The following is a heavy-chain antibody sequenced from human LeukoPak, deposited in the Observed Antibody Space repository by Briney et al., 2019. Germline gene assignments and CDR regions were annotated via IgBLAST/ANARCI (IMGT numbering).Heavy chain of an antibody. CDR2: IIPIFGTA. CDR1: GYTFTGYY. D-gene: IGHD6-19*01. V-gene: IGHV1-2*02. CDR3: ARGGGRYSSGPDV. J-gene: IGHJ6*04. Sequence: ASVKVSCKASGYTFTGYYMHWVRQAPGQGLEWMGGIIPIFGTANYAQKFQGRVTMTRNTSISTAYMELSSLRSEDTAVYYCARGGGRYSSGPDVWGKGTTVTISS.